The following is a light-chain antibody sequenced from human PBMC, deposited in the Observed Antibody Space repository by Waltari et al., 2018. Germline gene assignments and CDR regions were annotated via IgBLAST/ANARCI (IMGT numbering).Light chain of an antibody. Sequence: EIVLTQSPSTLSVSPGERAILSCRASQPISYNLAWYQQRPGQPPRLLIYGASARAAAIPVRFSDSGSGTEFTLTISGLQSEDFAVYYCQHYHQWPPYTFGQGTKVE. CDR3: QHYHQWPPYT. CDR2: GAS. CDR1: QPISYN. J-gene: IGKJ2*01. V-gene: IGKV3-15*01.